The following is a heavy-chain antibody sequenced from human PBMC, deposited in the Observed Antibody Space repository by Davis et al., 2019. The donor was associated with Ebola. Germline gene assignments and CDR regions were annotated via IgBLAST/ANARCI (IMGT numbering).Heavy chain of an antibody. Sequence: PGGSLRLSCAASGFTFDDYAMHWVRQASGKGLEWVSGISWNSGSIGYADSVKGRFTISRDNAKNSLYLQMNSLRAEDTALYYCAKDRWATGRSEGAFDIWGQGTMVTVSS. CDR3: AKDRWATGRSEGAFDI. CDR2: ISWNSGSI. D-gene: IGHD5-12*01. V-gene: IGHV3-9*01. J-gene: IGHJ3*02. CDR1: GFTFDDYA.